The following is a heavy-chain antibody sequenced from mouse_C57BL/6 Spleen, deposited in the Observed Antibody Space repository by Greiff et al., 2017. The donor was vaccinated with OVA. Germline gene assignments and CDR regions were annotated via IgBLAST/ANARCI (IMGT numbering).Heavy chain of an antibody. V-gene: IGHV1-15*01. J-gene: IGHJ1*03. CDR3: TGYGNFHWYFDV. CDR2: IDPETGGT. Sequence: VKLMESGAELVRPGASVTLSCKASGYTFTDYEMHWVKQTPVHGLEWIGAIDPETGGTAYNQKFKGKAILTADKSSSTAYMELRSLTSEDSAVYYCTGYGNFHWYFDVWGTGTTVTVSS. D-gene: IGHD2-10*02. CDR1: GYTFTDYE.